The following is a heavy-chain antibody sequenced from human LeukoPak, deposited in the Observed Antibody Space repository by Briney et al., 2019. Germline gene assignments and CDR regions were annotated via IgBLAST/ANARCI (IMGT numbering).Heavy chain of an antibody. CDR1: GGSFSGYY. D-gene: IGHD2-2*01. V-gene: IGHV4-34*01. J-gene: IGHJ4*02. CDR3: AIGWEYCSSTSCYPNY. Sequence: SETLSLTCAVYGGSFSGYYWSWIRQPPGKGLEWIGEINHSGSTNYNPSLKSRVTISVDTSKNQFSLKLSSVTAADTAVYYCAIGWEYCSSTSCYPNYWGQGTLVTVSS. CDR2: INHSGST.